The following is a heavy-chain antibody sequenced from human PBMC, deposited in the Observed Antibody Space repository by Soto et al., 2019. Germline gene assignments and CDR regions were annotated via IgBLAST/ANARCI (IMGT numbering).Heavy chain of an antibody. CDR3: AKDRSKYSSPDY. CDR2: ISYDGSNK. Sequence: GGSLVLACAASVFTFSIYGMHWVRQAPGKGLEWVAVISYDGSNKYYADSVKGRFTISRDNSKDTLYLQMNSLRAEDTAVYYCAKDRSKYSSPDYWAQGTLVTVSS. D-gene: IGHD6-13*01. J-gene: IGHJ4*02. CDR1: VFTFSIYG. V-gene: IGHV3-30*18.